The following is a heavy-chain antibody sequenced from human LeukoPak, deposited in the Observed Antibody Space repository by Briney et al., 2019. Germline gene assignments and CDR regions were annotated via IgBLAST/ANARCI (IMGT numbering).Heavy chain of an antibody. V-gene: IGHV5-51*01. D-gene: IGHD2-2*02. CDR2: IYPVDSET. Sequence: GESLKISCKGSGYTYTKSWIAWVRQMPGKGLELMGIIYPVDSETRYSPSFQGQVTISVDKSISTAYLQWSSLKASDTAMYYCARQGCATTSCHTIDYWGQGTLVTVSS. CDR1: GYTYTKSW. CDR3: ARQGCATTSCHTIDY. J-gene: IGHJ4*02.